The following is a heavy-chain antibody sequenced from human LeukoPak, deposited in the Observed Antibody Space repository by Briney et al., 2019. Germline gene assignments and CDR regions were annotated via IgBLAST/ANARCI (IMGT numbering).Heavy chain of an antibody. Sequence: GGSLRLSCAASGFTFSTYTMAWVRQGPGGGLEWVSGLSGNGGSTYYADSVKGRFAISRDNSKSTLYLQMNSLRAEDTAVYYCSKAAYCGGDCYSYYFDYWGQGTLVTVSS. D-gene: IGHD2-21*02. J-gene: IGHJ4*02. V-gene: IGHV3-23*01. CDR2: LSGNGGST. CDR1: GFTFSTYT. CDR3: SKAAYCGGDCYSYYFDY.